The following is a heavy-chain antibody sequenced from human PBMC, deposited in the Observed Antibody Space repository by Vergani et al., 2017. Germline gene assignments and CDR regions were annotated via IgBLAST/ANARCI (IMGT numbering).Heavy chain of an antibody. V-gene: IGHV4-30-4*01. CDR3: ASLQTTVVRGGFDY. CDR2: IYYSGST. J-gene: IGHJ4*02. D-gene: IGHD4-23*01. CDR1: GGSISSGDYY. Sequence: QVQLQESGPGLVKPSQTLSLTCTVSGGSISSGDYYWSWIRQPPGKGLEWIVYIYYSGSTYYNPSLKSRVTISVETSKNQFSLKLSSVTAADTAVYYCASLQTTVVRGGFDYWGQGTLVTVSS.